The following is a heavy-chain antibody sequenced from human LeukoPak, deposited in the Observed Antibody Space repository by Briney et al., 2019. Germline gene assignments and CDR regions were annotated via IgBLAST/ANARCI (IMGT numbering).Heavy chain of an antibody. CDR1: GFTSSNAW. D-gene: IGHD5-18*01. CDR2: IRSKTDGETT. Sequence: GGSLRLSCAASGFTSSNAWMSWVRQAPGKGLEWVGRIRSKTDGETTDYAAPVKGRFTISRDDSKNTLYLHMNSLTTEDTAVYFCAHRDTTMVRVDYWGQGTLVTVSS. V-gene: IGHV3-15*01. CDR3: AHRDTTMVRVDY. J-gene: IGHJ4*02.